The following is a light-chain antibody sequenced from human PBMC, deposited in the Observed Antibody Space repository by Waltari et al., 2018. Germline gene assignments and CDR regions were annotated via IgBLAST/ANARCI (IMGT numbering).Light chain of an antibody. CDR3: QQCDDLPWT. Sequence: DIQMTQSPSSLSASVGVRVSITCQASQDISDRLIWYQQKPGRAPNLLIYDASDLETGVPSRFSGSGSGTDFTFTISSLQPEDVATYYCQQCDDLPWTFGQGTKVEIK. CDR2: DAS. CDR1: QDISDR. J-gene: IGKJ1*01. V-gene: IGKV1-33*01.